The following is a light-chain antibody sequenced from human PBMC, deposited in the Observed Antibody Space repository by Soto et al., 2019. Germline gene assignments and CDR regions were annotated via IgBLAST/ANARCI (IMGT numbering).Light chain of an antibody. CDR3: GSWDSSLSAYV. Sequence: QSVMTQPPSVSAAPGQTVTISCSGSSSNIGGNSVSWYQQLPGTAPKLLIYDDNKRPSGIPDRFSGSKSGTSATLGITGFQTGDEADYYCGSWDSSLSAYVFVTGTKVTVL. V-gene: IGLV1-51*01. CDR1: SSNIGGNS. J-gene: IGLJ1*01. CDR2: DDN.